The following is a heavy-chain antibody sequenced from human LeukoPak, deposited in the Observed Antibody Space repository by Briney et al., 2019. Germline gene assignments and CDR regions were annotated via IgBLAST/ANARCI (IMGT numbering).Heavy chain of an antibody. V-gene: IGHV3-7*03. CDR3: AKYFPPPYYDILYGMDV. J-gene: IGHJ6*02. D-gene: IGHD3-9*01. CDR2: INQDGSQK. Sequence: PGGSLRLSCAASGFTFSIYWMSWVRQAPGKGLEWVANINQDGSQKYYVDSVKGRFTISRDNSKNTLYLQMNSLRAEDTAVYYCAKYFPPPYYDILYGMDVWGQGTTVTVSS. CDR1: GFTFSIYW.